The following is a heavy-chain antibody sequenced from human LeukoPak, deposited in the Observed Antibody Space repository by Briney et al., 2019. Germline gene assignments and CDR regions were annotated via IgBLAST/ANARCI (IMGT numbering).Heavy chain of an antibody. V-gene: IGHV1-69*05. J-gene: IGHJ5*02. CDR1: GGTFSSYA. D-gene: IGHD2-2*01. CDR3: ARGIGYCSSTSCYLNWFDP. CDR2: IIPIFGTA. Sequence: ASVKVFCKASGGTFSSYAISWVRQAPGQGLEWMGGIIPIFGTANYAQKFQGRVTITTDESTSTAYMELSSLRSEDTAVYYCARGIGYCSSTSCYLNWFDPWGQGTLVTVSS.